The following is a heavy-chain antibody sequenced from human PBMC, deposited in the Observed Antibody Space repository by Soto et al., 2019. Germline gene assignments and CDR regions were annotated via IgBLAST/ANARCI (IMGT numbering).Heavy chain of an antibody. Sequence: EVQLVESGGGLIQPGGSLRLSCAASNFTVSTNDLSWVRQAPGKGLEWVSVIYSGGSTSYADSALGRFSVTRDNSKYMVILRLKGLRAEDPAGYYCTGRMYYRITVTFDDLGQGAMVTVSS. CDR1: NFTVSTND. D-gene: IGHD3-10*01. CDR3: TGRMYYRITVTFDD. J-gene: IGHJ3*01. V-gene: IGHV3-53*01. CDR2: IYSGGST.